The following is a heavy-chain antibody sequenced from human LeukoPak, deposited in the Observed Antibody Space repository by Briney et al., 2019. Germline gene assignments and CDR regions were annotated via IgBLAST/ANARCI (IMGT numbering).Heavy chain of an antibody. CDR2: IYSGGST. V-gene: IGHV3-53*01. J-gene: IGHJ4*02. CDR3: AREAGSYGDDYYFDY. Sequence: GGSLRLSCAASGFTVSSNYMSWVRQAPGKGLEWVSVIYSGGSTYYPDSVKGRFTISRDNSKNTLYLQMNSLRAEDTAVYYCAREAGSYGDDYYFDYWGQGTLVTVSS. CDR1: GFTVSSNY. D-gene: IGHD5-18*01.